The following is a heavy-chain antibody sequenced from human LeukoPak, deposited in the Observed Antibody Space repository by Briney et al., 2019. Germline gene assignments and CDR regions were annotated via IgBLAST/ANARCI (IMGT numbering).Heavy chain of an antibody. CDR3: ARGPPRGKYYYMDV. D-gene: IGHD1-1*01. Sequence: GGSLRLSCAASGFTFSSFDMHWVRQPTGQGLEWVSTIGTASDTYYPGSVEGRSTLSRDNAKNSLYLQMNSLTAGDTAVYYCARGPPRGKYYYMDVWGKGTTVTVSS. CDR2: IGTASDT. J-gene: IGHJ6*03. V-gene: IGHV3-13*01. CDR1: GFTFSSFD.